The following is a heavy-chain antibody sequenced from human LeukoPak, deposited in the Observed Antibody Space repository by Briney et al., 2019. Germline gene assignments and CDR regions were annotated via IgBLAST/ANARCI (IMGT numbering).Heavy chain of an antibody. CDR3: ARDRNYYDSGYGMDV. CDR1: GGTFSSYA. V-gene: IGHV1-69*13. Sequence: ASVKVSCKASGGTFSSYAISWVRQAPGQGLEWMGGIIPIFGTANYAQKFQGRVTITADESTSTAYMELSSLRSEDTAVYYCARDRNYYDSGYGMDVWGQGTTVTVSS. D-gene: IGHD3-22*01. J-gene: IGHJ6*02. CDR2: IIPIFGTA.